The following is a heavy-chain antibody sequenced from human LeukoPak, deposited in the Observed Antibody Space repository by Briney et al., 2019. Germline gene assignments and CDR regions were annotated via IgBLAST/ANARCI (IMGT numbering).Heavy chain of an antibody. CDR1: GFSFSGFW. J-gene: IGHJ4*02. D-gene: IGHD1-14*01. CDR2: IKEDGKKI. Sequence: GGSLRLSCAASGFSFSGFWMSWLRQAPGKGLEWVANIKEDGKKIYQVDSLKGRFTISRDNAKNSQFLQMNSLRVEDTAIYYCARGQNWNHDFWGQGTLVTVSS. V-gene: IGHV3-7*01. CDR3: ARGQNWNHDF.